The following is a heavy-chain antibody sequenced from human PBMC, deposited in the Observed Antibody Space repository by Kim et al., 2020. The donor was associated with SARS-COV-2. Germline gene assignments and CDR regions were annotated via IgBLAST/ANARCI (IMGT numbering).Heavy chain of an antibody. V-gene: IGHV3-33*01. J-gene: IGHJ3*02. CDR1: GFTFSSYG. CDR2: IWYDGSNK. D-gene: IGHD2-2*01. Sequence: GGSLRLSCAASGFTFSSYGMHWVRQAPGKGLEWVAVIWYDGSNKYYADSVKGRFTISRDNSKNTLYLQMNSLRAEDTAVYYCARVFGLYCSSTSCDGDAFDIWGQGTMVTVSS. CDR3: ARVFGLYCSSTSCDGDAFDI.